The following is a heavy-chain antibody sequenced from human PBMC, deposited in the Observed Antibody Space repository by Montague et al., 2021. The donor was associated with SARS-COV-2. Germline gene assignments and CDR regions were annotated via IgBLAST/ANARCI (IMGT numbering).Heavy chain of an antibody. Sequence: SETLSLTCAVYRGSVNSYYWTWIRQPPGKGLEWIGEINHSGTTKYNPSLKSRVTMSMDASKRQFSLRLNSVSAADTAVYFCARGRPVQGSIRHFDSVSSGVFDLWGPGTLVIVSS. CDR1: RGSVNSYY. J-gene: IGHJ4*03. D-gene: IGHD3-9*01. CDR3: ARGRPVQGSIRHFDSVSSGVFDL. CDR2: INHSGTT. V-gene: IGHV4-34*01.